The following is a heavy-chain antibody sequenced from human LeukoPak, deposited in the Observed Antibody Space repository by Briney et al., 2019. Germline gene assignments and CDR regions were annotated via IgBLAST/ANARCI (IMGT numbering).Heavy chain of an antibody. Sequence: GGSLRLSCAASGFTFSSYAMHWVRQAPGKGLEWVAVISYDGSNKYYADSVKGRFTISRDNSKNTLYLQMNSLRAEDTAVYYCARGLSAQSGYSYGYPYYFDYWGQGTLVTVSS. V-gene: IGHV3-30-3*01. CDR1: GFTFSSYA. J-gene: IGHJ4*02. CDR3: ARGLSAQSGYSYGYPYYFDY. CDR2: ISYDGSNK. D-gene: IGHD5-18*01.